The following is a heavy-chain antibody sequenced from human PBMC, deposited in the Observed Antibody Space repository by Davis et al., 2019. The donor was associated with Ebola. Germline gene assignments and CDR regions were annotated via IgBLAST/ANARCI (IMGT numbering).Heavy chain of an antibody. CDR2: IYYSGST. Sequence: MPSETLSLTCTVSGGSISSYYWSWIRQPPGKGLEWIGYIYYSGSTNYNPSLKSRVTISVDTSKNQFSLKLGSVTAADTAVYYCARGRGRFGELIKNWFDPWGQGTLVIVSS. D-gene: IGHD3-10*01. CDR1: GGSISSYY. V-gene: IGHV4-59*08. J-gene: IGHJ5*02. CDR3: ARGRGRFGELIKNWFDP.